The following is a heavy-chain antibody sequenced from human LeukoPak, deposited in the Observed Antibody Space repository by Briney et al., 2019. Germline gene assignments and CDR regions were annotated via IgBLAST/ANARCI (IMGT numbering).Heavy chain of an antibody. V-gene: IGHV3-33*01. CDR1: GFTFSSYG. CDR2: IWYDGSNK. J-gene: IGHJ4*02. CDR3: ARQQGSGSSWYTYYFDY. Sequence: PGGSLRLSCAASGFTFSSYGMHWVRQAPGKGLEWVAVIWYDGSNKYYADSVKGRFTISRDNSKNTLYLQMNSLRAEDTAVYYCARQQGSGSSWYTYYFDYWGQGTLVTVSS. D-gene: IGHD6-13*01.